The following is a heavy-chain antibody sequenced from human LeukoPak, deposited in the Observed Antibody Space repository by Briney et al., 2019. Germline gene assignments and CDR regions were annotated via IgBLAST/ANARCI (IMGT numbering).Heavy chain of an antibody. J-gene: IGHJ4*02. Sequence: ASVKVSCKASGYTFTGYYMHWVRQAPGQGLEWMGRINPNSGGTNYAQKFQGRVTMTRDTSISTAYIELSRLRSDDTAVYYCARDRDFYSSSPTDWGQGTLVTVSS. D-gene: IGHD6-6*01. CDR3: ARDRDFYSSSPTD. V-gene: IGHV1-2*06. CDR1: GYTFTGYY. CDR2: INPNSGGT.